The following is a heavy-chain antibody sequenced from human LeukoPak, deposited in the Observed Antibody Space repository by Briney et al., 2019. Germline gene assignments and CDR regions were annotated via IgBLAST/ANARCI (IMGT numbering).Heavy chain of an antibody. J-gene: IGHJ3*02. D-gene: IGHD2-2*01. CDR1: GYTFTSYD. CDR3: ARDYSTYCSSTSCQTAHDI. Sequence: ASVKVSCKASGYTFTSYDINWVRQATGQGLEWMGWMNPNSGNTGYAQKFQGRVTMTRDTSISTAYMELSRLRSDDTAVYYCARDYSTYCSSTSCQTAHDIWGQGTMVTVSS. CDR2: MNPNSGNT. V-gene: IGHV1-8*01.